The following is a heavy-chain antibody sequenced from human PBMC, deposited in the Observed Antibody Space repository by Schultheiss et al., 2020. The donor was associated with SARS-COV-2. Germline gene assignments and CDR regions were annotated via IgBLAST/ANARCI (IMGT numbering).Heavy chain of an antibody. CDR1: GGSISSYY. Sequence: SETLSLTCTVSGGSISSYYWSWIRQPPGKGLEWIGSIYHSGSTYYNPSLKSRVTISVDTSKNQFSLKLSSVTAADTAVYYCAREGVAARRRVGNWFDPWGQGTLVTVSS. CDR3: AREGVAARRRVGNWFDP. CDR2: IYHSGST. D-gene: IGHD6-6*01. V-gene: IGHV4-59*12. J-gene: IGHJ5*02.